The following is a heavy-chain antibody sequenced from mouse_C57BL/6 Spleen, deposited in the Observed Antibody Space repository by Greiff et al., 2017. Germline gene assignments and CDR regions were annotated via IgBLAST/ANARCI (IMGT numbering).Heavy chain of an antibody. CDR2: ISDGGSYT. J-gene: IGHJ3*01. Sequence: EVQLVESGGGLVKPGGSLKLSCAASGFTFSSYAMSWVRQTPEKRLEWVATISDGGSYTYYPDNVKGRFTISRDNAKNNLYLQMSHLKSEDTAMYYCARDGGTPFAYWGQGTLVTVSA. CDR3: ARDGGTPFAY. V-gene: IGHV5-4*01. CDR1: GFTFSSYA. D-gene: IGHD3-3*01.